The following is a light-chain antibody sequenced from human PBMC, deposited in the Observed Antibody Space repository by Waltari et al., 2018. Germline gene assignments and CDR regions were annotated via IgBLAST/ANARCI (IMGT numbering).Light chain of an antibody. CDR3: QQYKSYKT. J-gene: IGKJ1*01. Sequence: AIRMTQSPSSLSASTGDRVTITCRASQGISSYLAWYQQKPGKAPKLLIYAASTLQNGVPSRFSGSGSGTDFTLTISCLQPDDFATYYCQQYKSYKTFGQGTRVEIK. CDR2: AAS. V-gene: IGKV1-8*01. CDR1: QGISSY.